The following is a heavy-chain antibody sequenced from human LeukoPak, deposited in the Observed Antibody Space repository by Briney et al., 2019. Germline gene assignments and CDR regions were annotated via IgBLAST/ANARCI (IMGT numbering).Heavy chain of an antibody. Sequence: PGGSLTLSCAASGFTFSSYSMNCLRQAPGKGREGVSYISSSSSTIYYADSVKGRFTISRDNAKNSLYMQMNSLRAEDTAVYYCARDPRGGGTGGLDYWGEGTLVTVSS. CDR3: ARDPRGGGTGGLDY. CDR1: GFTFSSYS. D-gene: IGHD3-10*01. CDR2: ISSSSSTI. J-gene: IGHJ4*02. V-gene: IGHV3-48*04.